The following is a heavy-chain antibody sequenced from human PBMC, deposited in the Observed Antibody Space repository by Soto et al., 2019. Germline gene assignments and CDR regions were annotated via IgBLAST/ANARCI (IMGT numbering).Heavy chain of an antibody. J-gene: IGHJ6*02. CDR3: ARAPWNYCYYYYGLDV. CDR1: AFTFSSYV. D-gene: IGHD1-7*01. Sequence: QVQLVESGGGVVQPGRSLRLSCAASAFTFSSYVMHWVRQAPGKGLGWVAVISYDGSNKYYADSVKGRFTISRDNSKNTLYLQMNSLRAEDTAVYYCARAPWNYCYYYYGLDVWGQGTTVTVSS. V-gene: IGHV3-30-3*01. CDR2: ISYDGSNK.